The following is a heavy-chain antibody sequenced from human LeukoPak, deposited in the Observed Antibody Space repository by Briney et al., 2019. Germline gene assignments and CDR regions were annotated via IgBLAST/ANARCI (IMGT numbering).Heavy chain of an antibody. V-gene: IGHV4-39*01. Sequence: SETLSLTCTVSGGSISSSSYYWGWIRQPPGKGLEWIGSIYYSGSTYYNPSLKSRVTISVDPSKNQFSLKLSSVAAADTAVYYCARHSGYSYGYAYYYYYMDVWGKGTTVTVSS. D-gene: IGHD5-18*01. CDR2: IYYSGST. CDR3: ARHSGYSYGYAYYYYYMDV. J-gene: IGHJ6*03. CDR1: GGSISSSSYY.